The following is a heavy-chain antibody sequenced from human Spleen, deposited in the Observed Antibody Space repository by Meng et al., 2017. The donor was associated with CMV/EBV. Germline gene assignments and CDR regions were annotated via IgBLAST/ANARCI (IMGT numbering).Heavy chain of an antibody. CDR1: GGYITTSSYY. D-gene: IGHD3-10*01. V-gene: IGHV4-39*07. CDR3: AVRYGSGSLNWFDP. Sequence: SGGYITTSSYYWGWIRQPPGKGLEWIGSIYYSGSTQYNPSLKSRVTISLDTSRNQFSLKLTSVTAADTAVYYCAVRYGSGSLNWFDPWGQGTLVTVSS. J-gene: IGHJ5*02. CDR2: IYYSGST.